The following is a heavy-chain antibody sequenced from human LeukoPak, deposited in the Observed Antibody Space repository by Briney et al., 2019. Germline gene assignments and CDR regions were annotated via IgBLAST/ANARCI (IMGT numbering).Heavy chain of an antibody. J-gene: IGHJ4*02. V-gene: IGHV3-21*01. CDR1: GFTFSSYA. CDR2: ISSSSSYI. D-gene: IGHD1-26*01. CDR3: AREVGLQGFDY. Sequence: GGSLRLSCAASGFTFSSYAMSWVRQAPGKGLEWVSSISSSSSYIYYADSVKGRFTISRDNAKNSLYLQMNSLRAEDTAVYYCAREVGLQGFDYWGQGTLVTVSS.